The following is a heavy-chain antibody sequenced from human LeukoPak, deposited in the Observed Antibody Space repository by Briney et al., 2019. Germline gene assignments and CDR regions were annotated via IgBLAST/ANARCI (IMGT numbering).Heavy chain of an antibody. CDR1: GFTFSSYA. CDR3: GRDHSFHGSSPFDY. Sequence: GGSLRLSCAASGFTFSSYAMHWVRQAPGKGLEWVAVISCDGSNKYYADSVKGRFTISRDNSKNTLYLQMNSLRAEDTAVYYCGRDHSFHGSSPFDYWGQGTLVTVSS. J-gene: IGHJ4*02. CDR2: ISCDGSNK. D-gene: IGHD2-15*01. V-gene: IGHV3-30*04.